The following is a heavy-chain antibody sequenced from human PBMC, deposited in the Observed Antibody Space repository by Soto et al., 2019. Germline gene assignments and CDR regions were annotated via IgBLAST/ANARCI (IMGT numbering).Heavy chain of an antibody. J-gene: IGHJ6*02. CDR1: GFTFSSYA. CDR3: ANQRDSSSWYLYYYGMDV. CDR2: VSGSGGST. D-gene: IGHD6-13*01. Sequence: GDLRLSCTASGFTFSSYAMSWVRQAPGKGLEWVSAVSGSGGSTYYADSVKGRFTISRDNSKNTLYLQMNSLRAEDTAVYYCANQRDSSSWYLYYYGMDVWGQGTTGTVSS. V-gene: IGHV3-23*01.